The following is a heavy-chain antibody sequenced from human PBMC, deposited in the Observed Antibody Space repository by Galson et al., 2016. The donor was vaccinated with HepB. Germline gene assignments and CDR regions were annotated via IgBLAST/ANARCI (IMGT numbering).Heavy chain of an antibody. Sequence: SETLSLTCDVYGGSFTGYYWSWIRQSPGGGLECIGEIDHNSIATYKPSLQSRITISLDMSKKQISLHLRSVTAADSAVYYCARGTLATKMDTVVGGLDVWGQGTTVIVSS. J-gene: IGHJ6*02. D-gene: IGHD5-12*01. CDR3: ARGTLATKMDTVVGGLDV. V-gene: IGHV4-34*01. CDR1: GGSFTGYY. CDR2: IDHNSIA.